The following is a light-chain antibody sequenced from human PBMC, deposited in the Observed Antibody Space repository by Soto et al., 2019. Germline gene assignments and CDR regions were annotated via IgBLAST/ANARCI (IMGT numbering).Light chain of an antibody. CDR1: QDIGNS. Sequence: DIQMTQSPSSLSASVRDRVTITCQASQDIGNSSNGYQHKPGKAPKLLLYDASTMQTGVPSRFSGSGSGTHFTFTISSLQPEYTATYYCKQYDNLPRTFGQGTPLDVK. V-gene: IGKV1-33*01. CDR3: KQYDNLPRT. CDR2: DAS. J-gene: IGKJ2*02.